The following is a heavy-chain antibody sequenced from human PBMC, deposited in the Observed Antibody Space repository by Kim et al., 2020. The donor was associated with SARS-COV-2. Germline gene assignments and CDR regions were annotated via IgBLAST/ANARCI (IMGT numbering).Heavy chain of an antibody. Sequence: GGSLRLSCAASGFTFSSYAMSWVRQAPGKGLEWVSGIGASGRSTYYAGSVTGRFTISRDNSKNTLYLQMNSLRAEDTAIYYCAKSACSGGSCNFDYWGQGILVTVSS. CDR1: GFTFSSYA. CDR3: AKSACSGGSCNFDY. CDR2: IGASGRST. V-gene: IGHV3-23*01. D-gene: IGHD2-15*01. J-gene: IGHJ4*02.